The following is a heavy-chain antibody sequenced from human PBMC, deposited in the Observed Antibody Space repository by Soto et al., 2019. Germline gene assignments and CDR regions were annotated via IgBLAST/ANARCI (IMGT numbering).Heavy chain of an antibody. CDR2: IYYSGST. CDR1: GGSISSYY. V-gene: IGHV4-59*01. D-gene: IGHD3-16*01. J-gene: IGHJ3*02. CDR3: ARVMSGQDRMTWGAFDI. Sequence: SETLSLTCTVSGGSISSYYWSWIRQPPGKGLEWIGYIYYSGSTNYNPSLKSRVTISVDTSKNQFSLKLSSVTAADTAVYYCARVMSGQDRMTWGAFDIWGQGTMVTVSS.